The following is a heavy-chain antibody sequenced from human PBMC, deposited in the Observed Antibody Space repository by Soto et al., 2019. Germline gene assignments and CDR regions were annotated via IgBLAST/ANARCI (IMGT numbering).Heavy chain of an antibody. J-gene: IGHJ4*02. D-gene: IGHD2-2*03. CDR3: AREGNLGRWIQPLDS. CDR2: IHYNGST. CDR1: GGYIGSHY. Sequence: SETKSLTCTVSGGYIGSHYWSWIRQPPGKGLEWIGNIHYNGSTKYNPSLKSRVTMSVDTSKNHFSLKLISVTTADTAVYFCAREGNLGRWIQPLDSWGQGTLVTVSS. V-gene: IGHV4-59*11.